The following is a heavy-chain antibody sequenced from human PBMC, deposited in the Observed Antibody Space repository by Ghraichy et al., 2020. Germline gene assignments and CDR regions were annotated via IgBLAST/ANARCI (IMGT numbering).Heavy chain of an antibody. D-gene: IGHD1/OR15-1a*01. V-gene: IGHV4-39*01. CDR2: FYFSGGT. Sequence: SETLSLTCSVSGGSLKSNDHYWGWIRQPPGRGLEWLGSFYFSGGTYYNAALESRVIVSVDTSGNHFSLWLTSVTAADTAVYYCARLLPGTRNWVDPWGQGILVTVSS. CDR3: ARLLPGTRNWVDP. CDR1: GGSLKSNDHY. J-gene: IGHJ5*02.